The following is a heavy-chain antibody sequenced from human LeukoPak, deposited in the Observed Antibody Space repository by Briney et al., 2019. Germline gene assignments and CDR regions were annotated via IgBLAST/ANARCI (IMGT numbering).Heavy chain of an antibody. V-gene: IGHV3-30-3*01. J-gene: IGHJ4*02. CDR2: ISYDGSNK. D-gene: IGHD6-13*01. CDR1: GFTFSSYA. CDR3: ARAGTLLGYFDY. Sequence: RGSLRLSCAASGFTFSSYAMHWVRQAPGKGLEWVAVISYDGSNKYYADSVKGRFTISRDNSKNTLYLQMNSLRAEDTAVYYCARAGTLLGYFDYWGQGTLVTVSS.